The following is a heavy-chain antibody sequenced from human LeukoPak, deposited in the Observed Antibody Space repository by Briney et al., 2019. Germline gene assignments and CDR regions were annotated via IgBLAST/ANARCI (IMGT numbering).Heavy chain of an antibody. J-gene: IGHJ5*02. V-gene: IGHV4-59*01. D-gene: IGHD3-10*01. CDR3: ARDVLWFGNNWFDP. CDR1: SGSISSYY. CDR2: IYYSGST. Sequence: PSETLSLTCTVSSGSISSYYWSWLRHPPGKGLEGIGYIYYSGSTNYNPSLKSRVTISVDTSKNQFSLKLSSVTAADTAVYYCARDVLWFGNNWFDPWGQGTLVTVSS.